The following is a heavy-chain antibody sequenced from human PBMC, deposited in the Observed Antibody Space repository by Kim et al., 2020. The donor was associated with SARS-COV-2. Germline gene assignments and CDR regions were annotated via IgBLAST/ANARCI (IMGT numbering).Heavy chain of an antibody. Sequence: ASVKVSCKASGYTFTSYYMHWVRQAPGQGLEWMGIINPSGGSTSYAQKFQGRVTMTRDTSTSTVYMELSSLRSEDTAVYYCARDKWELPSMVQSWFDPWGQGTLVTVSS. CDR1: GYTFTSYY. D-gene: IGHD1-26*01. V-gene: IGHV1-46*01. CDR2: INPSGGST. CDR3: ARDKWELPSMVQSWFDP. J-gene: IGHJ5*02.